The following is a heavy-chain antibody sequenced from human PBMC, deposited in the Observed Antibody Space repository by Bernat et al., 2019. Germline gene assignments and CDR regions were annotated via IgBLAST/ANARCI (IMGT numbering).Heavy chain of an antibody. CDR1: GFTFSSYG. CDR3: ARTELYQLPTSFIRY. CDR2: IWYDGSNK. Sequence: QVQLVESGGGVVQPGRSLRLSCAASGFTFSSYGMHWVRQAPGKGLEWVAVIWYDGSNKYYADSVKGRFTISRDNSKNTLYLQMNSLRAEDTAVYYCARTELYQLPTSFIRYWGQGTLVTVSS. V-gene: IGHV3-33*01. D-gene: IGHD2-2*01. J-gene: IGHJ4*02.